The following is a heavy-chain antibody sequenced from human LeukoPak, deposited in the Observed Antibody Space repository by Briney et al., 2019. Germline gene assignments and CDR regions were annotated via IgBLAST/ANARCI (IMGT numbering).Heavy chain of an antibody. Sequence: PSETLSLTCTVSGGSIRSSYYYWGWIRQPPGKGLEWIGSIYDSGSTYYNPSLKSRVTISVDTSKNQFSLKLSSVTAADTAVYYCARGSGDYRFGRDWFDPWGQGTLVTVSS. J-gene: IGHJ5*02. CDR3: ARGSGDYRFGRDWFDP. V-gene: IGHV4-39*07. CDR1: GGSIRSSYYY. D-gene: IGHD4-17*01. CDR2: IYDSGST.